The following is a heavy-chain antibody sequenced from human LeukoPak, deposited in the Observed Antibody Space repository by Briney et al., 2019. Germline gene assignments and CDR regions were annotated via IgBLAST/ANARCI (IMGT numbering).Heavy chain of an antibody. CDR2: VYPSGST. Sequence: KPSETLSLTCTVSGGSITSDHWNWIRQPPGKGLEWIGRVYPSGSTHYNPSLKSRVTMSVDTSKNQFSLELSSVTAADTAVYYCARGFTSAISWFDPWGQGTLVTVSS. D-gene: IGHD2-2*01. V-gene: IGHV4-4*07. J-gene: IGHJ5*02. CDR1: GGSITSDH. CDR3: ARGFTSAISWFDP.